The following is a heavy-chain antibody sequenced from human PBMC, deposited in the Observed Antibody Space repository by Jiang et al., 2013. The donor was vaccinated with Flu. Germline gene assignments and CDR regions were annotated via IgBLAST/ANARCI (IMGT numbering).Heavy chain of an antibody. Sequence: KPSETLSLTCTVSGGSISSSSYYWGWIRQPPGKGLEWIGSIYYSGSTYYNPSLKSRVTISVDTSKNQFSLKLSSVTAADTAVYYCARHSKANGSNLDYWGQGTLVTVSS. CDR1: GGSISSSSYY. CDR2: IYYSGST. V-gene: IGHV4-39*01. D-gene: IGHD1-26*01. CDR3: ARHSKANGSNLDY. J-gene: IGHJ4*02.